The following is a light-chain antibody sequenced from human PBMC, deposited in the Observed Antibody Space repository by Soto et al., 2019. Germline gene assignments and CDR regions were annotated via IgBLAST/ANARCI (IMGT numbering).Light chain of an antibody. J-gene: IGLJ2*01. CDR2: GDS. Sequence: SYELTQPPSVSVAPGQTARITCEGNNIGSKGVHWYQQKPGQAPVLVVYGDSDRPSGTPERFSGSKSGTSGTLDITGLQTGDEADYYCATWDGSLPGEVFGGGTKLTVL. CDR1: NIGSKG. CDR3: ATWDGSLPGEV. V-gene: IGLV3-21*02.